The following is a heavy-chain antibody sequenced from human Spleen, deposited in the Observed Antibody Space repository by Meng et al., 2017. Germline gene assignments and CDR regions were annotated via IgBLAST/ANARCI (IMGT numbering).Heavy chain of an antibody. CDR3: SGHVDY. Sequence: GESLKISCAASGFTFSSFWMSWVRQAPGKGLEWVANINQDGGAKHYADSVRGRFAISRDNAKNSLYLQMNSLRAEDTAVYYCSGHVDYWGHGTLVTVSS. CDR2: INQDGGAK. CDR1: GFTFSSFW. J-gene: IGHJ4*01. V-gene: IGHV3-7*03.